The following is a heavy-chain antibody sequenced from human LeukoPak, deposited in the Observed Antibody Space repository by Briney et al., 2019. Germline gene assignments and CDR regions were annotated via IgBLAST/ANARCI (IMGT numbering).Heavy chain of an antibody. J-gene: IGHJ4*02. CDR3: ARDPPFDLLSHRPYYFDY. CDR1: GGSLRCYF. V-gene: IGHV4-34*01. D-gene: IGHD3-9*01. Sequence: PSETLSLTCAVYGGSLRCYFWRWIRQPPGKGLEWIGEINHSGSTNYNPSLKSRVTISVDTSKNQFSLKLSSVTAADTAVYYCARDPPFDLLSHRPYYFDYWGQGTLVTVSS. CDR2: INHSGST.